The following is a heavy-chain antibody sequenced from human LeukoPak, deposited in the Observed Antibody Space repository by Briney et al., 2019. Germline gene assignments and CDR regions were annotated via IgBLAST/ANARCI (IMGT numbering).Heavy chain of an antibody. CDR2: MYYSGST. D-gene: IGHD6-13*01. Sequence: SETLSLTCTVSGGSISSYYWSWIRQPPGKGLEWIGYMYYSGSTNYNPSLKSRVTISVDTSKNQFSLKLSSVTAADTAVYYCARRTRIAAAGFDAFDIWGQGTMVTVSS. V-gene: IGHV4-59*08. CDR1: GGSISSYY. J-gene: IGHJ3*02. CDR3: ARRTRIAAAGFDAFDI.